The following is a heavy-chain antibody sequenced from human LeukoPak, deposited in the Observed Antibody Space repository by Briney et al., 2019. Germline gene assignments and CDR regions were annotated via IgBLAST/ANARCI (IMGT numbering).Heavy chain of an antibody. CDR2: IYTTGST. CDR3: ARGGYYGSGNDFRFDP. Sequence: SETLSLTCTVSGGSISSYYWSWIRQPAGKGLEWIGRIYTTGSTNYNPSLKSRVTISVETSKNQFSLKLKSVTAADTAVYYCARGGYYGSGNDFRFDPWGQGTLVTVSS. V-gene: IGHV4-4*07. D-gene: IGHD3-10*01. J-gene: IGHJ5*02. CDR1: GGSISSYY.